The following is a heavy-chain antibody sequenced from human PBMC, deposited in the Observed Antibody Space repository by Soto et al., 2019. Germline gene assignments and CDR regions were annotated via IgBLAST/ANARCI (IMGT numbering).Heavy chain of an antibody. J-gene: IGHJ4*02. CDR3: ATSYYNFWSGYYLAYFDY. CDR2: INHSGST. CDR1: GVSFTGYY. Sequence: QVHLQQWGAGLLKPSETLSLTCAVYGVSFTGYYWSWIRQPPGKGLEWNGEINHSGSTNYNPSVKSRVTISVDTYKKQFSLKLSSVTAADTAVYYCATSYYNFWSGYYLAYFDYWGQGTLVTVSS. D-gene: IGHD3-3*01. V-gene: IGHV4-34*01.